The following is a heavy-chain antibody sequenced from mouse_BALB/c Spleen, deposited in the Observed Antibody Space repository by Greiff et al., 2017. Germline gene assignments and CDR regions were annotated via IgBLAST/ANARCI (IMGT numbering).Heavy chain of an antibody. J-gene: IGHJ2*01. V-gene: IGHV1-78*01. Sequence: QVQLQQSDTELVKPGASVKISCKASGYTFTDHAIHWVKQRPEQGLEWIGYINPSSGYTNYNQKFKDKATLTADKSSSTAYMQLSSLTSEDSAVYYCARGGVEGLTGYWGQGTTLTVSS. D-gene: IGHD2-13*01. CDR1: GYTFTDHA. CDR2: INPSSGYT. CDR3: ARGGVEGLTGY.